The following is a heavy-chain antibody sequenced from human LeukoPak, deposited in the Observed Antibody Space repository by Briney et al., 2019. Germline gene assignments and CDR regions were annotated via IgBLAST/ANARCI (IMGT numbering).Heavy chain of an antibody. Sequence: GESLKISCKASGYSFTSYWIGWVRQMPEKGLERMGIIYPGDSDTRYSPSFQGQVTISADKSISTAYLQWSSLRASDTAMYYCARERSSGYYTEDAFDIWGQGTMVTVSS. D-gene: IGHD3-22*01. CDR3: ARERSSGYYTEDAFDI. V-gene: IGHV5-51*01. CDR1: GYSFTSYW. CDR2: IYPGDSDT. J-gene: IGHJ3*02.